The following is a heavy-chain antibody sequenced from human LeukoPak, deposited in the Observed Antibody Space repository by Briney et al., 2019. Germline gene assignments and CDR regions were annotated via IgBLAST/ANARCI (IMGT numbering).Heavy chain of an antibody. Sequence: PSETLSLTCTVSGDSITGYYWGWIRQPPGKGLEWIANIYYTGNTYYNASLKSRVTISVDTSKNQFSLKLSSVTAADTAVYYCARNIAVAGRGDYMDVWGKGTTVTISS. D-gene: IGHD6-19*01. CDR1: GDSITGYY. J-gene: IGHJ6*03. CDR2: IYYTGNT. CDR3: ARNIAVAGRGDYMDV. V-gene: IGHV4-59*04.